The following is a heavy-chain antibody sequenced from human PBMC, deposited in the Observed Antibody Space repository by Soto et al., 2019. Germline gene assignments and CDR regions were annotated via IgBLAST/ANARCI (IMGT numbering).Heavy chain of an antibody. D-gene: IGHD6-13*01. J-gene: IGHJ5*02. CDR3: AREPTTAGTVNWFDP. Sequence: VQLQESGPGLVKPSETLSLICTVSGGSISSDYLSWIRQPAGEGLEWIGRVYTSGYSNSNPSLKRRVTMSVDTSKKQFSLNLSSVTAADTAVYYCAREPTTAGTVNWFDPWGQGTLVTVSS. CDR1: GGSISSDY. V-gene: IGHV4-4*07. CDR2: VYTSGYS.